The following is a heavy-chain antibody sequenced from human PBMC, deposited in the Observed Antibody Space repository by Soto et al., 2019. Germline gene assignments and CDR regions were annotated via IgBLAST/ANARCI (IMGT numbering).Heavy chain of an antibody. V-gene: IGHV3-64D*08. CDR2: ISSNGGST. Sequence: GGSLRLSCSASGFTFSSYAMHWVRQAPGKGLEYVSAISSNGGSTYYADSVKGRFTISRDNSKNTLYLQMSSLRAEDTAVYYCVKDQGRSGVWFGELLDFDYWGQGTLVTVSS. D-gene: IGHD3-10*01. J-gene: IGHJ4*02. CDR1: GFTFSSYA. CDR3: VKDQGRSGVWFGELLDFDY.